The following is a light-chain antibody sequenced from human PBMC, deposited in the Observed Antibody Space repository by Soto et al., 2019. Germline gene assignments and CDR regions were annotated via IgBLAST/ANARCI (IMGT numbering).Light chain of an antibody. V-gene: IGKV1-5*03. CDR3: QQYNSYPWT. Sequence: DIQMTQSPSTLSASVGDRVTITCRASQSISSWLAWYQQKPGKAPNLLIYKASNLESGVPSRFGGSRSGTEFTLTISSLQPDDFATYYCQQYNSYPWTFGQGTKVEIK. CDR1: QSISSW. J-gene: IGKJ1*01. CDR2: KAS.